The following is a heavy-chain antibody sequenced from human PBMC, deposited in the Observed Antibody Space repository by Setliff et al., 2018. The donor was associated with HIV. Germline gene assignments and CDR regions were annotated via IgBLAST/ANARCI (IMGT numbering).Heavy chain of an antibody. CDR2: VSQSGST. Sequence: SETLSLTCSVSGVSINRTDHYWGWIRQSPGKSLEWIGSVSQSGSTYYNPSLKSRITISVDRSKNLFSLKLISVTAADQGVYYCARVPVPGANWFDPWGLGTRVTVSS. CDR3: ARVPVPGANWFDP. J-gene: IGHJ5*02. V-gene: IGHV4-39*01. CDR1: GVSINRTDHY.